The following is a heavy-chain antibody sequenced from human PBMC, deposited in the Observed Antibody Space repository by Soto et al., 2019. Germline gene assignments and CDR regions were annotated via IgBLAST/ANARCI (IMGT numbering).Heavy chain of an antibody. CDR2: IYYSGST. CDR1: GGSVSSGSYY. CDR3: ARVYFLVGDSSGSRALGYDAFDI. D-gene: IGHD3-22*01. Sequence: PSETLSLTCTVSGGSVSSGSYYWSWIRQPPGKGLEWIGYIYYSGSTNYNPSLKSRVTISVDTSKNHFSLKLSSVTAAETAVYYCARVYFLVGDSSGSRALGYDAFDIWGKGTMVTVSS. V-gene: IGHV4-61*01. J-gene: IGHJ3*02.